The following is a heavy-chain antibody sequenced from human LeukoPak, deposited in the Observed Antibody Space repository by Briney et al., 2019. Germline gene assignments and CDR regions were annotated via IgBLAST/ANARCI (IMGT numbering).Heavy chain of an antibody. V-gene: IGHV3-53*04. CDR2: IYSGGDT. CDR1: GXTVSNNY. Sequence: SGGSLRLSCAASGXTVSNNYMSWVRQAPGKGLEWVSVIYSGGDTYYADSVKGRFTISRHNSKNTLYLQMNSLRAEDTAVYYCARGVQSEPWGQGTLVTVSS. J-gene: IGHJ5*02. CDR3: ARGVQSEP.